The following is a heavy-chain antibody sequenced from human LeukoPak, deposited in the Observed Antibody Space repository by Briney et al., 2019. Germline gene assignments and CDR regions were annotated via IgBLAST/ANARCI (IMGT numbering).Heavy chain of an antibody. D-gene: IGHD5-12*01. J-gene: IGHJ4*02. CDR3: ALATTYYFDY. V-gene: IGHV3-7*01. CDR1: GFTFSSYW. Sequence: PGGSLRLSCAASGFTFSSYWMSWVRPAPGKGLEWVANIKQDGSEKYYVDSVKGRFTISRDNAKNSLYLQMNSLRAEGTAVYYCALATTYYFDYWGQGTLVTVSS. CDR2: IKQDGSEK.